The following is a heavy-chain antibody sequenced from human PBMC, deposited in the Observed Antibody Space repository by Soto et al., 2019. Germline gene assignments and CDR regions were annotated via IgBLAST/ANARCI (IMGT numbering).Heavy chain of an antibody. J-gene: IGHJ4*02. Sequence: PGGSLRLSCAASGVTLSNEGMGWVRQAPGKGLEWVANIKQDGSDKKYVDSVRGRFTISRDNAKNSLYLQMNSLRAEDTAVYYCARYSGQNAVAWWGQGTLVTVSS. CDR2: IKQDGSDK. CDR1: GVTLSNEG. CDR3: ARYSGQNAVAW. V-gene: IGHV3-7*02. D-gene: IGHD1-26*01.